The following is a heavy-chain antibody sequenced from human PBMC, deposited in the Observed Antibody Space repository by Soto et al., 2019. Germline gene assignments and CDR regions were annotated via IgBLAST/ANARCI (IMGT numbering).Heavy chain of an antibody. CDR2: INPKSGGT. J-gene: IGHJ6*02. CDR1: GYIFSDNY. D-gene: IGHD2-15*01. Sequence: QVQLVQSGAEVKQPGASMKVSCKASGYIFSDNYIHWVRQAPGQGLEWMAWINPKSGGTNYARNFQGRVTLTRDTSISTAYMDLSRLTSDDTAVFYCARGYCSGGNCYSGMDVWGQGTMVTVSS. V-gene: IGHV1-2*02. CDR3: ARGYCSGGNCYSGMDV.